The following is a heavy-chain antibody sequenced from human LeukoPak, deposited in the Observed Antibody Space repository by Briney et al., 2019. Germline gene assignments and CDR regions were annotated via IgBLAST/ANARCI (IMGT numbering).Heavy chain of an antibody. V-gene: IGHV4-4*07. J-gene: IGHJ4*02. CDR3: ARGRDTVGYAIFDY. Sequence: SETLSLTCTVSDGSISSYHWSWIRQPAGKGLEWIGRIHTRGTTNYNPSLKSRVTMSVDASKNQFSLKVSSVTAADTAVYYRARGRDTVGYAIFDYWGQGTLLTVSS. CDR1: DGSISSYH. CDR2: IHTRGTT. D-gene: IGHD2-8*01.